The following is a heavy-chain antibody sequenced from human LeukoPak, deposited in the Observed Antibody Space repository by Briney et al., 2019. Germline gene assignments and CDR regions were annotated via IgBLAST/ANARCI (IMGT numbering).Heavy chain of an antibody. J-gene: IGHJ4*02. CDR3: AGGYSYAY. V-gene: IGHV3-30*03. CDR2: ISYDGSNK. D-gene: IGHD5-18*01. CDR1: GFTFSSYG. Sequence: PGRSLRLSCAASGFTFSSYGMHWVRQAPGKGLEWVAVISYDGSNKYYADSVKGRFTISRDNSKNTLYLQMNSLRAEDTAVYYCAGGYSYAYWGQGTLVTVSS.